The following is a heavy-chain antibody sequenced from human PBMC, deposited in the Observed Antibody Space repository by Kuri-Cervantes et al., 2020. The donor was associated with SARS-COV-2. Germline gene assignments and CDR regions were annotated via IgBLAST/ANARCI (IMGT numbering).Heavy chain of an antibody. CDR3: ASVPYGSGSYAYYFDY. V-gene: IGHV4-34*01. J-gene: IGHJ4*02. CDR1: GGSFSGYY. Sequence: SETLSLTCAVYGGSFSGYYWSWIRQPPGKGLEWIGEINHSGSTNYNPSLKSRVTISVDTSKNQFSLKLSSVTAADTAVYYCASVPYGSGSYAYYFDYWGQGTLVTVSS. D-gene: IGHD3-10*01. CDR2: INHSGST.